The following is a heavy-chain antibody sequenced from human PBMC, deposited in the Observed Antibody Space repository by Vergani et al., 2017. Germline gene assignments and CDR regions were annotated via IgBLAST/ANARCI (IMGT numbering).Heavy chain of an antibody. CDR2: IIPILGIA. CDR1: GGTFSSYT. J-gene: IGHJ4*02. V-gene: IGHV1-69*08. CDR3: ARDLRYCSGGSCSY. Sequence: QVQLVQSGAEVKKPGSSVKVSCKASGGTFSSYTISWVRQAPGQGLEWMGRIIPILGIANYAQKFQGRVTITADKSTSTAYMELSSLRSEDTAVYYCARDLRYCSGGSCSYWGQGTLVTVSS. D-gene: IGHD2-15*01.